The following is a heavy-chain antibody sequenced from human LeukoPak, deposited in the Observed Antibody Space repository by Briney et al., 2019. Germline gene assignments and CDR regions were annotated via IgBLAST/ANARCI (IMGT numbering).Heavy chain of an antibody. J-gene: IGHJ4*02. CDR3: ARDSRAMVRGGGFDY. CDR1: GGSISSYY. Sequence: KPSETLSLTCTVSGGSISSYYWSWIRQPPGKGLEWIGYIYYSGSTNYNPSLKSRVTISVDTSKNQFSLKLSSVTAADTALYYCARDSRAMVRGGGFDYWGQGTLVTVSS. D-gene: IGHD3-10*01. V-gene: IGHV4-59*01. CDR2: IYYSGST.